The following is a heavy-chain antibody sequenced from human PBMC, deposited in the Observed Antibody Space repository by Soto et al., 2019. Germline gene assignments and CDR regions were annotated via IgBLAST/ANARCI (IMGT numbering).Heavy chain of an antibody. Sequence: LQLQESGSGLVKPSQTLSLTCAVSGGSISSGGYSWSWIRQPPGKGLEWIGYISHSGSTYYNPSLKSRVTISVDRSKNQFSLKLSSVTAADTAVYYCARGGLLPDYWGQGTLVTVSS. CDR3: ARGGLLPDY. D-gene: IGHD6-19*01. CDR1: GGSISSGGYS. CDR2: ISHSGST. V-gene: IGHV4-30-2*01. J-gene: IGHJ4*02.